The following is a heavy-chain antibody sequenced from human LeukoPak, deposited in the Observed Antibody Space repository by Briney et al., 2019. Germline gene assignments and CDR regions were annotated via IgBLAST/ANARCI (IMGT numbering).Heavy chain of an antibody. Sequence: EVSVKVSCKASGYTFTSYYMHWVRQAPGQGLEWMGIINPSGGSTSYAQKFQGRVTMTRDTSTSTVYMELSSLRSEDTAVYYCARASSSHHPHDYWGQGTLVTVSS. CDR2: INPSGGST. D-gene: IGHD6-13*01. CDR3: ARASSSHHPHDY. J-gene: IGHJ4*02. CDR1: GYTFTSYY. V-gene: IGHV1-46*01.